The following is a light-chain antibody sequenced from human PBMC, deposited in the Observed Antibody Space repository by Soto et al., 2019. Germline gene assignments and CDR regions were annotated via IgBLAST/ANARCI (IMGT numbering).Light chain of an antibody. CDR3: QQRSNWPPEFT. Sequence: EIVLTQSPAYLSLSPGERVTLSCRASQSVTSYLAWYQQKPGQSPRLLIYDAFNRATGIPDRFSGSGSGTDFTLTISSLEPEDSAVYYCQQRSNWPPEFTFGQGTRVDIK. CDR2: DAF. V-gene: IGKV3-11*01. CDR1: QSVTSY. J-gene: IGKJ2*01.